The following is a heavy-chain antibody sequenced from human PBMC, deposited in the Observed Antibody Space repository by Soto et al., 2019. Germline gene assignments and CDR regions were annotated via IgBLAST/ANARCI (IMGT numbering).Heavy chain of an antibody. J-gene: IGHJ5*02. Sequence: SETLSLTCTVSGGSISSSSYYWGWIRQPPGKGLEWIGSIYYSGSTYYNPSLKSRVTISVDTSKNQFSLKLSSVTAADTAVYYRARQPYCSGGSCYWFDPWGQGTLVTVSS. V-gene: IGHV4-39*01. CDR3: ARQPYCSGGSCYWFDP. CDR1: GGSISSSSYY. CDR2: IYYSGST. D-gene: IGHD2-15*01.